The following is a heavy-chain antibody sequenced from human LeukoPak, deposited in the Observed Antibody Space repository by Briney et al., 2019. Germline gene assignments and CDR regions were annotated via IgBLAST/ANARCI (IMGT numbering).Heavy chain of an antibody. CDR3: ARRYGGKNPAFDY. CDR1: GGSISSYY. V-gene: IGHV4-4*09. Sequence: SETLSLTCTVSGGSISSYYWSWIRQPPGKGLEWIGYIYTSGSTNYNPSLKSRVTISVDTSKNQFSLKLSSVTAADTAVYYCARRYGGKNPAFDYWGQGTLVTVSS. CDR2: IYTSGST. D-gene: IGHD4-23*01. J-gene: IGHJ4*02.